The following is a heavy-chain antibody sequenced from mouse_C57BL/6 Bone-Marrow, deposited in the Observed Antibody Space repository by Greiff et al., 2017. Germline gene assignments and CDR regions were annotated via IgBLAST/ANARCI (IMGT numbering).Heavy chain of an antibody. Sequence: VKLQESGPGLVAPSQSLSITCTVSGFSLTRYGVSWVRQPPGKGLEWLGVIWGDGSTNYHSALISRLSISKDNSKSQVFLKLNTLRTDGTATYYCAKVTTVVEGFAYWGQGTLVTVSA. J-gene: IGHJ3*01. CDR2: IWGDGST. V-gene: IGHV2-3*01. CDR3: AKVTTVVEGFAY. D-gene: IGHD1-1*01. CDR1: GFSLTRYG.